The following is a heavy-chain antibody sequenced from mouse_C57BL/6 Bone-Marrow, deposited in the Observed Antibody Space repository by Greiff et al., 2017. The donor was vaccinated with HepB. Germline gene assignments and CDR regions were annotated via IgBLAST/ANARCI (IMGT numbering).Heavy chain of an antibody. D-gene: IGHD2-4*01. CDR1: GFNIKDDY. CDR3: TKGLPRGAMDY. J-gene: IGHJ4*01. CDR2: IDPEKGDT. V-gene: IGHV14-4*01. Sequence: VQLQQSGAELVRPGASVKLSCTASGFNIKDDYMPWVKQRPEQGLEWIGWIDPEKGDTEYASKFQGKATITADTSSNTAYLQLSSLTSEDTAVYYCTKGLPRGAMDYWGQGTSVTVSS.